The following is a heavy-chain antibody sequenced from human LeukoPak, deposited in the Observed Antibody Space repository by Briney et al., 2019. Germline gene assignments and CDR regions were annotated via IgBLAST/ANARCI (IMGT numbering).Heavy chain of an antibody. D-gene: IGHD6-13*01. V-gene: IGHV3-7*04. CDR1: GFTFSSYW. Sequence: PGGSLRLSCAASGFTFSSYWMSWVRQAPGKGLEWVANIKQDGSEKYYVDSVKGRFTISRDNAKNSLYLQMNSLRAEDTAVYYCARGPRIAWLGGDNFDYWGQGTLVTVSS. J-gene: IGHJ4*02. CDR3: ARGPRIAWLGGDNFDY. CDR2: IKQDGSEK.